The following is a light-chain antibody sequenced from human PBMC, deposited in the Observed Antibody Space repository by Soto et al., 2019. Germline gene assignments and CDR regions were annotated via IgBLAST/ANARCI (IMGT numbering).Light chain of an antibody. Sequence: VMTQSPATLSVSPGERATLSCRASQSIGNNLAWYQQKPGQAPRLLIYDASTRATGIPARFSGSGSGTEFALTISSLQSEDFAVYSCQQYNSWPLTFGGGT. V-gene: IGKV3-15*01. CDR3: QQYNSWPLT. CDR2: DAS. J-gene: IGKJ4*01. CDR1: QSIGNN.